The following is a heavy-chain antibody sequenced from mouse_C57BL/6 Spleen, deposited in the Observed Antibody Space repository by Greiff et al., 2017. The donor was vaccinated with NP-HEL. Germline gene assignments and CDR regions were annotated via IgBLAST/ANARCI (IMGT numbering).Heavy chain of an antibody. CDR2: ISSGSSTI. Sequence: DVMLVESGGGLVKPGGSLKLSCAASGFTFSDYGMHWVRQAPEKGLEWVAYISSGSSTIYYADTVKGRFTISRDNAKNTLFLQMTSLRSEDTAMYYCARTIRGSSLYYAMDYWGQGTSVTVSS. D-gene: IGHD1-1*01. J-gene: IGHJ4*01. CDR3: ARTIRGSSLYYAMDY. V-gene: IGHV5-17*01. CDR1: GFTFSDYG.